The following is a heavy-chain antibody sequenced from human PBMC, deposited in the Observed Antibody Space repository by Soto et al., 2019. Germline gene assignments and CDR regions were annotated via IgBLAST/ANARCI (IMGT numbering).Heavy chain of an antibody. J-gene: IGHJ6*02. Sequence: GESLKISCKGSGYTFTDYWIGWVRQLPGKGLEWMGIIYPGDSDTRYSPSFQGHVTITVDKSTSTAYLQMDSLKTGDTALYYCARDRPVRYFYPLDVWGQGTTVTVSS. CDR2: IYPGDSDT. CDR1: GYTFTDYW. CDR3: ARDRPVRYFYPLDV. D-gene: IGHD6-6*01. V-gene: IGHV5-51*01.